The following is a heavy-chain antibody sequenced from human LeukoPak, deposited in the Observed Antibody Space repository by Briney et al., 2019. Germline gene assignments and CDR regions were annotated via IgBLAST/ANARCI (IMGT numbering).Heavy chain of an antibody. D-gene: IGHD1-14*01. Sequence: SETLSLTCTVSGGSISSYYWSWIRQPPGKELEWIGYIYYSGSTNYNPSLKSRVTISVDTSKNQFSLKLSSVTAADTAVYYCARSNGPISYWGQGTLVTVSS. CDR2: IYYSGST. V-gene: IGHV4-59*01. J-gene: IGHJ4*02. CDR1: GGSISSYY. CDR3: ARSNGPISY.